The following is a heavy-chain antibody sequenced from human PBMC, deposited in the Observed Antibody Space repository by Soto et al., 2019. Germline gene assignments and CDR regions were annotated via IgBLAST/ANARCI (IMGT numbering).Heavy chain of an antibody. CDR2: ISSNGGTT. CDR3: VRRVSGNYDY. Sequence: EVQLAESGGGVVQPGGSLRLSSVASGFTFSSYDMHWVRQAPGKGLEYVSSISSNGGTTYYGNSVKGRFTISRDNSKNTLYLQLGSLRAEDMAVYYCVRRVSGNYDYWGQGTLVTVSS. CDR1: GFTFSSYD. V-gene: IGHV3-64*01. J-gene: IGHJ4*02. D-gene: IGHD1-7*01.